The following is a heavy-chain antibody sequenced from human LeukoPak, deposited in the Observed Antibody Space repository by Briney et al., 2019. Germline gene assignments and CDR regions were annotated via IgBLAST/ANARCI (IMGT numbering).Heavy chain of an antibody. Sequence: SETLSLTCTVSGDSIISTNDYWGWIRQPPGKGLEWIGHIYYSGATYYNPSLKSRVTITVDTSKNQFSLKLNFVTAADTAVYYCARLVVYGSSSFDSWGQGTLVTVSS. V-gene: IGHV4-39*01. CDR3: ARLVVYGSSSFDS. D-gene: IGHD6-6*01. J-gene: IGHJ4*02. CDR1: GDSIISTNDY. CDR2: IYYSGAT.